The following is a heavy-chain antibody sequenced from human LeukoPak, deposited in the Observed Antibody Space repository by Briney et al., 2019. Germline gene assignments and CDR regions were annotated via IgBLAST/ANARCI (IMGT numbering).Heavy chain of an antibody. Sequence: GGSLRLSCAASGFTFSSYAMSWVRQAPGKGLEWVSAISGSGGSTYYADSVKGRFTIPRDNSKNTLYLQMNSLRAEDTAVYYCAKDQTRQYYYDSSGYYYFDYWGQGTLVTVSS. CDR3: AKDQTRQYYYDSSGYYYFDY. D-gene: IGHD3-22*01. CDR2: ISGSGGST. V-gene: IGHV3-23*01. J-gene: IGHJ4*02. CDR1: GFTFSSYA.